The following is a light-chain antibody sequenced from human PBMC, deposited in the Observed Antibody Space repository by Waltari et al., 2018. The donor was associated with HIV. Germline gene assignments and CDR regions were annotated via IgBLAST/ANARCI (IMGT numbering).Light chain of an antibody. CDR3: GTWDISLSVVV. CDR2: DDD. CDR1: SSNLENSF. Sequence: QSMLTQPPSVSAAPGQKVTISCSGGSSNLENSFLSWYQQLPGTAPKLLLYDDDLRPSGIPDRFSGSKSGTSATLGITGLQTGDEADYYCGTWDISLSVVVFGGGTTLTVL. V-gene: IGLV1-51*01. J-gene: IGLJ2*01.